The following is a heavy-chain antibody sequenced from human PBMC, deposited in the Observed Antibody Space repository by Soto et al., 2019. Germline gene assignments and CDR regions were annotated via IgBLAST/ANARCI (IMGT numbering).Heavy chain of an antibody. V-gene: IGHV3-21*01. CDR1: GFTFTRYS. CDR2: ISSTTNYI. Sequence: PGGSLRLSCAASGFTFTRYSMNWFRQAPGKGLEWVSSISSTTNYIYYADSMKGRFTVSRDNAKNSVYLDMNSLNAEDTAVYYCARESEDLTSNFDYWGQGTLVTVSS. J-gene: IGHJ4*02. CDR3: ARESEDLTSNFDY.